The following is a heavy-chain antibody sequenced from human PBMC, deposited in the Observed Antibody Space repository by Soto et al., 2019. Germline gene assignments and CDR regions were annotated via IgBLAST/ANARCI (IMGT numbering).Heavy chain of an antibody. CDR3: ARGYCSSTSCYLGGGGYGMDV. V-gene: IGHV4-31*03. D-gene: IGHD2-2*01. Sequence: QVQLQESGPGLVKPSQTLSLTCTVSGGSISSGGYYWSWIRQHPGKGLEWIGYIYYSGSTYYNPSLKSRVTISVATSKNQFSLKLSSVTAADTAVYYCARGYCSSTSCYLGGGGYGMDVWGQGTTVTVSS. CDR2: IYYSGST. CDR1: GGSISSGGYY. J-gene: IGHJ6*02.